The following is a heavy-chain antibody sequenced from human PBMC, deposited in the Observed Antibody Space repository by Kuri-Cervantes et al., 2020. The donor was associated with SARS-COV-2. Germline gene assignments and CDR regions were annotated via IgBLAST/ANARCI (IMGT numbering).Heavy chain of an antibody. J-gene: IGHJ4*02. CDR3: ARDMYIPRIAARLGRSEPFDY. CDR1: GGSISSYY. CDR2: IYYSGST. D-gene: IGHD6-6*01. V-gene: IGHV4-59*01. Sequence: SETLSLTCTVSGGSISSYYWSWIRQPPGKGLEWIGYIYYSGSTNYNPSLKSRVTISVDTSKNQFSLKLSSVTAADTAVYYCARDMYIPRIAARLGRSEPFDYWGQGTLVTVSS.